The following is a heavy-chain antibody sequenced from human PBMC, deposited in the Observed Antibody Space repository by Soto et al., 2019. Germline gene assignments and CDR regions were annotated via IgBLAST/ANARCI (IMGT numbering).Heavy chain of an antibody. CDR2: IIPIFGTA. Sequence: SVKVSCKASGGTFSSYAISWVRQAPGQGLEWMGGIIPIFGTANYAQKFQGRVTITADESTSTAYMEPSSLRSEDTAVYYCARVGSSSSWSHYFDYWGQGTRVTVSS. V-gene: IGHV1-69*13. CDR1: GGTFSSYA. D-gene: IGHD6-13*01. J-gene: IGHJ4*02. CDR3: ARVGSSSSWSHYFDY.